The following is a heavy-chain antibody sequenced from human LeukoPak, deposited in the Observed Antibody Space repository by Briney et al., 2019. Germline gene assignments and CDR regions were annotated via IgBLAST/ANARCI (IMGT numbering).Heavy chain of an antibody. V-gene: IGHV1-69*06. D-gene: IGHD3-9*01. CDR1: GGTFSSYA. CDR3: ASNLLTGYLKGNYFDY. J-gene: IGHJ4*02. CDR2: IIPIFGTA. Sequence: SVKVSCKASGGTFSSYAISWVRQAPGRGLECMGGIIPIFGTANYAQKFQGRVTITADKSTSTAYMELSSLRSEDTAVYYCASNLLTGYLKGNYFDYWGQGTLVTVSS.